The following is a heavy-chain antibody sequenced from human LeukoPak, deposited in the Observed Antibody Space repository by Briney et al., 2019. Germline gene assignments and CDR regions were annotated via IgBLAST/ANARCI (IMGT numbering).Heavy chain of an antibody. Sequence: GGSLRLFCAAFGFTFSSYAMHWVRQAPGKGLEWVAVISYDGSNKYYADSVKGRFTISRDNSKNTLYLQMNSLRAEDTAVYYCARYKFDPWGQGTLVTVSS. CDR1: GFTFSSYA. V-gene: IGHV3-30-3*01. CDR2: ISYDGSNK. J-gene: IGHJ5*02. CDR3: ARYKFDP. D-gene: IGHD1-1*01.